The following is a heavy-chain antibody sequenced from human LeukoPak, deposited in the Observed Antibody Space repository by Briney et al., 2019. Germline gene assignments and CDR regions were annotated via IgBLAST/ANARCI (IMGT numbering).Heavy chain of an antibody. D-gene: IGHD1-26*01. V-gene: IGHV3-21*01. CDR2: ISSGRNYI. Sequence: GGSLRLSCAASGFTFSNYVMNWVRQAPGKGLEWVSSISSGRNYIYYADSVKGRFTISRDNAKNSLYLQLNSLRAEDTAVYYCARDVGVTRSPYYYYGMDVWGQGTTVTVSS. CDR1: GFTFSNYV. CDR3: ARDVGVTRSPYYYYGMDV. J-gene: IGHJ6*02.